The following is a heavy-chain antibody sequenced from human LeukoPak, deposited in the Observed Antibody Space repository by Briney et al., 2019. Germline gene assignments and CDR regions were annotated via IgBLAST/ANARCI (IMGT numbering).Heavy chain of an antibody. CDR3: AKGPLESNWNWFDP. D-gene: IGHD1-1*01. CDR2: IKQDGSET. V-gene: IGHV3-7*05. J-gene: IGHJ5*02. CDR1: GFIFSNAW. Sequence: GGSLRLSCAASGFIFSNAWMSWVRQAPGRGLEWVANIKQDGSETNYVDSVKGRFTISRDNAKNSLFLQMNSLRAEDTAVYYCAKGPLESNWNWFDPWGQGTLVTVSS.